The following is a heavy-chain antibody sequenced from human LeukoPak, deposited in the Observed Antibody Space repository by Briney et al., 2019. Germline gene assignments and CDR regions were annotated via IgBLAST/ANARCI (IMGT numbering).Heavy chain of an antibody. Sequence: GGSLRLSCAASGFTFSSYAMSWVRQAPRKGVEWVSAISGSGGSTYYADSVKGRFTISRDNSKNTLYLQMNSLRAEDTAVYYCANQGWFGEIPLDYWGQGTLVTVSS. CDR2: ISGSGGST. J-gene: IGHJ4*02. V-gene: IGHV3-23*01. CDR3: ANQGWFGEIPLDY. CDR1: GFTFSSYA. D-gene: IGHD3-10*01.